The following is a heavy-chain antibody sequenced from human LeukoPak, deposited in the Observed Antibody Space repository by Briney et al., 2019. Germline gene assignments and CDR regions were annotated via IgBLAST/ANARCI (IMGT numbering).Heavy chain of an antibody. CDR1: GGSISSGGYY. J-gene: IGHJ2*01. V-gene: IGHV4-31*03. Sequence: SETLSLTCTVSGGSISSGGYYWSWIRQHPGKGLEWIGYIYYCGSTYYNPSLKSRVTISVDTSKNQFSLKLSSLTAADTAVYYCARGVTMIVVVIHDWYFDLWGRGTLVTVSS. D-gene: IGHD3-22*01. CDR2: IYYCGST. CDR3: ARGVTMIVVVIHDWYFDL.